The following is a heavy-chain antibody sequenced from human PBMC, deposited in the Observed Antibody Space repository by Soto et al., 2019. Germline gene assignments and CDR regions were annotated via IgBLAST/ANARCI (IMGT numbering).Heavy chain of an antibody. CDR1: GYTFTSYG. CDR2: ISAYNGNT. D-gene: IGHD5-18*01. Sequence: QVQLVQSGAEVKKPGASVKVSCKSSGYTFTSYGITWARQAPGPGLEWRGRISAYNGNTNHAQKLQDRVTMTTDTSTSTAYRELRSLRSDDTAVYYCGREGDTSRPAEFDSWGQGTLLTVSS. CDR3: GREGDTSRPAEFDS. J-gene: IGHJ4*02. V-gene: IGHV1-18*01.